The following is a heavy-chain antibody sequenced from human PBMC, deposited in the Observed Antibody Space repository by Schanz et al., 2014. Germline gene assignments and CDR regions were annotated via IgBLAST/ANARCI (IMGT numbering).Heavy chain of an antibody. V-gene: IGHV3-21*04. CDR3: ARKVVATIGGYYDN. D-gene: IGHD5-12*01. CDR1: GFAFSSYS. Sequence: EVQLMESGGGLVKPGGSLRLSCVASGFAFSSYSMNWVRQAPGKGLEWVSSINTGGDSTYYADSVKGRFTISRDNSKNTLYLQMNSLRAEDTAVYYCARKVVATIGGYYDNWGQGTLVIVSS. J-gene: IGHJ4*02. CDR2: INTGGDST.